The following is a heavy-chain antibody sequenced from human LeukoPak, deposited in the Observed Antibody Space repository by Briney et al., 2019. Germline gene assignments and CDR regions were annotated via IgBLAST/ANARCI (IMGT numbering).Heavy chain of an antibody. Sequence: GGSLSLSCAASGFTFHRYCMHWVRQAPAKGLEGVGVLWYDGSNKYHADSVKRRFTIPRENPENTLHLQMNTVIAEATAVYYCARDANAHSYYDIDYYDYWGQGTLVTVSS. V-gene: IGHV3-33*08. J-gene: IGHJ4*02. CDR1: GFTFHRYC. CDR3: ARDANAHSYYDIDYYDY. D-gene: IGHD3-22*01. CDR2: LWYDGSNK.